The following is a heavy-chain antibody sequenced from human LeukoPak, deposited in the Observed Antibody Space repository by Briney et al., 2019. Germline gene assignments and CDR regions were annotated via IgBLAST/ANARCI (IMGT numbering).Heavy chain of an antibody. CDR2: IYYSGST. Sequence: SQTLSLTCTVSGGSISSGGYYWSWIRQHPGKGLEWIGYIYYSGSTYYNPSLKSRVTISVDTSKNQSSLKLSSVTAADTAVYYCARVPRPNYYYYYGMDVWGKGTTVTVSS. CDR1: GGSISSGGYY. J-gene: IGHJ6*04. CDR3: ARVPRPNYYYYYGMDV. V-gene: IGHV4-31*03.